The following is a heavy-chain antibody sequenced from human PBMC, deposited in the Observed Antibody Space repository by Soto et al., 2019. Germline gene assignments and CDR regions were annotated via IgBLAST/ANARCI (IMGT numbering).Heavy chain of an antibody. J-gene: IGHJ4*02. CDR1: GGIFSRYA. Sequence: QVQLVQSGAEVKKPGSSVKVSCKASGGIFSRYAISWLRQAPGQGLEWMGAVIPILGQAYYAQNFQDRVTITADESTRTAYMDLISLRSDDTAVYFCARVGGVGAPPGADFWGQGTLVTVSS. V-gene: IGHV1-69*01. CDR3: ARVGGVGAPPGADF. CDR2: VIPILGQA. D-gene: IGHD1-26*01.